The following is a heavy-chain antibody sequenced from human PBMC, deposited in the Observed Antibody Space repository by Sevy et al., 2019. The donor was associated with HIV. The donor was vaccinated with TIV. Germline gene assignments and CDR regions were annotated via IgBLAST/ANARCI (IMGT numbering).Heavy chain of an antibody. D-gene: IGHD4-17*01. CDR2: LYYSGSS. CDR1: GGSISSSTYY. J-gene: IGHJ5*02. V-gene: IGHV4-39*01. Sequence: SETLSLTCTVSGGSISSSTYYWGWIRQPPGKGLEWIGNLYYSGSSYYNPSLNSRVTISVVTSKNQFSLKLTSVTAADTAVYYCAGFEYGDYTNLFDPWGQGTLVTVSS. CDR3: AGFEYGDYTNLFDP.